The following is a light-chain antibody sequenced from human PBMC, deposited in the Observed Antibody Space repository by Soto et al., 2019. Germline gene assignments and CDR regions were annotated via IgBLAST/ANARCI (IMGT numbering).Light chain of an antibody. CDR1: QSISDT. CDR2: GAS. CDR3: QQYGRSPPWT. J-gene: IGKJ1*01. V-gene: IGKV3-20*01. Sequence: EIVITQSPATLSVSPGGRATLSCRARQSISDTLAWYQQIPGQAPRLLMYGASTRATGIPDRFSGSGSGTDFTLTISRLEPEDFAVYYCQQYGRSPPWTFGQGTKVDIK.